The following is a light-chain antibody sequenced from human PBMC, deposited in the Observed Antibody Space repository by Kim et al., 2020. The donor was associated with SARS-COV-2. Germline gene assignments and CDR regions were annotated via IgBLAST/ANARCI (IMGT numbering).Light chain of an antibody. V-gene: IGKV3-20*01. CDR3: QQYGSSPWT. CDR1: QSVSSSY. Sequence: SPGDRANLSCRASQSVSSSYLAWYQQKPGQAPRLLIYGASSRATGIPDRFSGSGSGTDFTLTISRLEPEDFAVYYCQQYGSSPWTFGQGTKVEIK. J-gene: IGKJ1*01. CDR2: GAS.